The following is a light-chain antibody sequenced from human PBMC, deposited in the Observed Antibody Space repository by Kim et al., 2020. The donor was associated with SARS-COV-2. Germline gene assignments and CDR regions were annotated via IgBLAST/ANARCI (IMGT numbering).Light chain of an antibody. V-gene: IGLV3-19*01. CDR2: GKN. Sequence: SSELTQDPAVSVALGQTVRITCQGDSLRSYYATWYQQKPGQAPILVIYGKNNRPSGIPDRFSGSGSGNTASLTITGTQAGDEADYYCNSRDSNDNVVFGGGTKVTVL. CDR1: SLRSYY. J-gene: IGLJ2*01. CDR3: NSRDSNDNVV.